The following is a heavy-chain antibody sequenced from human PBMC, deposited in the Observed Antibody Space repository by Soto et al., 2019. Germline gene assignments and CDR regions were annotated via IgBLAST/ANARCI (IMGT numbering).Heavy chain of an antibody. D-gene: IGHD6-19*01. Sequence: SQTLSLTCVISGDSVSSNSAAWNWIRQSPSRGLEWLGRTYYRSKWYNDYAVSVKSRITINPDTSKNQFSLQLNSVTPEDTAVFYCENLAGAAYDVFDIGAKGKMAPVS. CDR2: TYYRSKWYN. CDR3: ENLAGAAYDVFDI. V-gene: IGHV6-1*01. CDR1: GDSVSSNSAA. J-gene: IGHJ3*02.